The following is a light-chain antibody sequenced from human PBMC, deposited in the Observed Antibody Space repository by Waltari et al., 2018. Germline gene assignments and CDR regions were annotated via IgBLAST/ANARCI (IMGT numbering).Light chain of an antibody. CDR1: QSVNSW. CDR3: QQSNRYPFT. CDR2: KAS. V-gene: IGKV1-5*03. J-gene: IGKJ3*01. Sequence: DIQMTQSPSTLSASVGDRVTITCRASQSVNSWLAWYQQKPGRAPNLLIFKASNLESGVPSRFSGSGSGTEFTLTISSLQPDDFATYYCQQSNRYPFTFGPGTKVDMK.